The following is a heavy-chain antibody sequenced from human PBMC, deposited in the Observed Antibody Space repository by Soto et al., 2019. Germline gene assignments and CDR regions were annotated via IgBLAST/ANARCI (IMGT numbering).Heavy chain of an antibody. V-gene: IGHV3-74*01. D-gene: IGHD3-10*01. CDR3: VRGVIAANCSAS. Sequence: EVQLAESGGGLVQPGGSLRLSCAASGFTFNSYWMHWVRQVPGKGLVWVPRINNDGSTTNYADSVKGRFTISRGNARNTVYLQMNSLRADDTAVYYCVRGVIAANCSASWGQGTLVTVSS. J-gene: IGHJ4*02. CDR2: INNDGSTT. CDR1: GFTFNSYW.